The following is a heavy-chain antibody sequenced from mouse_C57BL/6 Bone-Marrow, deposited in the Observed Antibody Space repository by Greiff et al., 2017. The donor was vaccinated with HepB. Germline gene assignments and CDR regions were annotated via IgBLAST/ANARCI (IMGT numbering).Heavy chain of an antibody. CDR3: ARSGGYAGDYYFCY. J-gene: IGHJ2*01. CDR2: IYPRSGNT. Sequence: QVQLQQSGAELARPGASVKLSCKASGYTFTSYGISWVKQSTGQGLEWIGEIYPRSGNTYYNEKFKGKSTLTADKSSSTAYMQLRSLTSEVSAVYFCARSGGYAGDYYFCYWGQGTTLTVSS. CDR1: GYTFTSYG. D-gene: IGHD2-14*01. V-gene: IGHV1-81*01.